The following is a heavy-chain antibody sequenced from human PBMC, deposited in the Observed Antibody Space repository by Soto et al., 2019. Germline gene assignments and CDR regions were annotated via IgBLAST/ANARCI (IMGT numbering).Heavy chain of an antibody. CDR2: TYYRSKWYN. CDR3: ARVRDSSSWYRDYYYGMDV. V-gene: IGHV6-1*01. CDR1: GDSVSSNSAA. D-gene: IGHD6-13*01. Sequence: PSQTLSLTCAISGDSVSSNSAAWNWIRQSPSRGLEWLGRTYYRSKWYNDYAVSVKSRITINPDTSKNQFSLQLKSVTPEDTAVYYCARVRDSSSWYRDYYYGMDVWGQGTTVTVSS. J-gene: IGHJ6*02.